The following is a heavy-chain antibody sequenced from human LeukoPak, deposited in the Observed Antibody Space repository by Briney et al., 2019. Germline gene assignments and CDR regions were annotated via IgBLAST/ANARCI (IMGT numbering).Heavy chain of an antibody. CDR3: VRDLVRGVHPVFYFDL. J-gene: IGHJ2*01. D-gene: IGHD3-10*01. V-gene: IGHV3-21*01. CDR1: GYPFSDYP. Sequence: PGGSLRLSCTASGYPFSDYPMNWVRQAPGQGLEWISSISSSGDYIYSADSVKGRFTISRDNAKNSLYLQMTNLSAEDTAVYFCVRDLVRGVHPVFYFDLWGRGTLVTVSS. CDR2: ISSSGDYI.